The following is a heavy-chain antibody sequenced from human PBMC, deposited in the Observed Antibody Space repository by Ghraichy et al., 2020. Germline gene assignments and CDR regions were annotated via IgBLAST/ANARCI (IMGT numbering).Heavy chain of an antibody. D-gene: IGHD2-2*02. Sequence: GGSLRLSCAASGFTFSSYWMHWVHQAPGKGLVWVSRINSDGSSTSYADSVKGRFTISRDNAKNTLYLQMNSLRAEDTAVYYCAVPAAILGMDVWGKGTTVTVSS. CDR2: INSDGSST. J-gene: IGHJ6*04. CDR3: AVPAAILGMDV. V-gene: IGHV3-74*01. CDR1: GFTFSSYW.